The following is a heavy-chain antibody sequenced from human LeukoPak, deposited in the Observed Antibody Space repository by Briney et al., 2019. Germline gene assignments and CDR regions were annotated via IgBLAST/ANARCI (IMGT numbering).Heavy chain of an antibody. CDR2: INPNSGGT. CDR3: ARVVETYYYGSGTELDY. J-gene: IGHJ4*02. Sequence: ASVTVSCKAPGYTFTGYYMHWVRQAPGQGLEWMGWINPNSGGTNYAQKFQGRVTMTRDTSISTAYMELSRLRSDDTAVYYCARVVETYYYGSGTELDYWGQGTLVAVSP. CDR1: GYTFTGYY. V-gene: IGHV1-2*02. D-gene: IGHD3-10*01.